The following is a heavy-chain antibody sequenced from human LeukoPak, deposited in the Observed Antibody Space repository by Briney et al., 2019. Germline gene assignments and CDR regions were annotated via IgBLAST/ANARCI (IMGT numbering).Heavy chain of an antibody. V-gene: IGHV3-66*01. J-gene: IGHJ4*02. Sequence: GGSLRLSCTPSGFTVSSNSMTWVRQAPGKGLEWVSVIYTGGITYYADSLKGRFSISRDTSRNTVYLQMNNLSGEDTAVYYCARDQATGWFYFDYRGQGTLVTVSS. CDR3: ARDQATGWFYFDY. CDR1: GFTVSSNS. D-gene: IGHD6-19*01. CDR2: IYTGGIT.